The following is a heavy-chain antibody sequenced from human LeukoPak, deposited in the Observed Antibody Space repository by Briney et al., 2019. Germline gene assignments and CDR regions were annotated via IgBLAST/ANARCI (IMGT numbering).Heavy chain of an antibody. CDR1: GGSISSYY. Sequence: SETLSLTCTVSGGSISSYYWSWIRQPPGKGLEWIGRISTSGSANYNPSLKSRVTMSIDTSKNQFSLKLSSVTAADTAIYYCARDPASGLDYWGQGTLVTVSS. J-gene: IGHJ4*02. D-gene: IGHD3-10*01. V-gene: IGHV4-4*07. CDR3: ARDPASGLDY. CDR2: ISTSGSA.